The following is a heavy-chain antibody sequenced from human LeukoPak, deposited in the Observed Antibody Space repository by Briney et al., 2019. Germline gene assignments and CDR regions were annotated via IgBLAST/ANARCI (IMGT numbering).Heavy chain of an antibody. CDR1: GFTFSSYW. Sequence: GGSPRLSCAASGFTFSSYWMHWVRQAPGKGLVWVSRINSDGSSTSYADSVRGRLTISRDNAKNTLYLQMNGLRDEDTAVYYCAKGGRNVIDYWGQGTLVTVSS. CDR3: AKGGRNVIDY. CDR2: INSDGSST. J-gene: IGHJ4*02. D-gene: IGHD1-26*01. V-gene: IGHV3-74*01.